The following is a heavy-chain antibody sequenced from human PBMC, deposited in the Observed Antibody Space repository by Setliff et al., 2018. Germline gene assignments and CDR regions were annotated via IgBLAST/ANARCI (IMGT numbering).Heavy chain of an antibody. Sequence: KTSETLSLTCTVSDDPFTSSRYYWGWIRQAPGSGLEWIGSISYSGTPYYNASVESRVTISIDTSRNQFSLKVSSVTAADTAVYYCARAPPNRYSGSYEYFYMDVWGKGTTVTVSS. CDR3: ARAPPNRYSGSYEYFYMDV. V-gene: IGHV4-39*01. J-gene: IGHJ6*03. CDR2: ISYSGTP. D-gene: IGHD1-26*01. CDR1: DDPFTSSRYY.